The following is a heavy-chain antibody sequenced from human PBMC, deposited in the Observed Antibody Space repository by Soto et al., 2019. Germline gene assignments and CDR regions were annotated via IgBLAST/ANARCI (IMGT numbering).Heavy chain of an antibody. V-gene: IGHV1-2*04. J-gene: IGHJ6*02. Sequence: QVQLVQSGAEVKKPGASVKVSCKASGYTFTGYYLHWVRQAPGQGLEWMGWINPNSGGTNYAQKFQGWVTMTRDTSISTDYMGRSRLRSHDTAVYSGARGPRGGGAVSERHYYYYYYGMDVWGQRTTVTV. D-gene: IGHD4-17*01. CDR3: ARGPRGGGAVSERHYYYYYYGMDV. CDR1: GYTFTGYY. CDR2: INPNSGGT.